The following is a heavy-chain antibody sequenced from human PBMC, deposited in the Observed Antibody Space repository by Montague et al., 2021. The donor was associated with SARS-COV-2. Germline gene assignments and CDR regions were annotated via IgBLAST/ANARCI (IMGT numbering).Heavy chain of an antibody. Sequence: SETLSLTCTVSGASINNFYWSWIRQAPGKAPKWIGYISYSGSANYSPSLKSRVTISMDTSKNQFSLELNSVTAADTAVYYCARDSSNSRWYIWGPGTLVTV. D-gene: IGHD6-13*01. CDR2: ISYSGSA. CDR1: GASINNFY. CDR3: ARDSSNSRWYI. J-gene: IGHJ4*02. V-gene: IGHV4-59*01.